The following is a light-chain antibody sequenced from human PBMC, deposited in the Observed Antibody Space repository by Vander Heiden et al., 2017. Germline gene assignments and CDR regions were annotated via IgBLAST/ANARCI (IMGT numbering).Light chain of an antibody. Sequence: DIQMTQSPSTLSASVGDRVTITCRASQSISSWLAWYQQKPGKAPKLLIYDASSLESGFPSTFSGSGSGTEFTLTISSLQPDDFATYYCQQYNSYWTFGQGTKVEIK. V-gene: IGKV1-5*01. J-gene: IGKJ1*01. CDR3: QQYNSYWT. CDR2: DAS. CDR1: QSISSW.